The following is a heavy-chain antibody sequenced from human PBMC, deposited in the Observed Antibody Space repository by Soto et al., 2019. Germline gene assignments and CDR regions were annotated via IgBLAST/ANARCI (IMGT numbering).Heavy chain of an antibody. V-gene: IGHV4-30-4*01. D-gene: IGHD3-10*01. CDR3: ARDLAGGSGSYYGMDV. J-gene: IGHJ6*02. CDR1: DGSISRGDYY. CDR2: IYYSGST. Sequence: STVFDGSISRGDYYWSRKNKPPVKGLEWIGYIYYSGSTYYNPSLKSRVTISVDTSKNQFSLKLSSVTAADTAVYYCARDLAGGSGSYYGMDVWGQGTTVTVSS.